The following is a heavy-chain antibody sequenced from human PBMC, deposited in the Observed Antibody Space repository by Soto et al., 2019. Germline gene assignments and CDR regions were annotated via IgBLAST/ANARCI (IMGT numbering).Heavy chain of an antibody. CDR3: ARVVRFFGGHAGY. Sequence: ASVKVSCKTSGYTFTEFDVNWVRQAPGQGLEWMGWMNTNTGNTGYAQKFQGRVTMTRDTSISTAYMELRRLRSEDTAVYYCARVVRFFGGHAGYWGQGTLVTVSS. CDR1: GYTFTEFD. V-gene: IGHV1-8*01. CDR2: MNTNTGNT. D-gene: IGHD3-3*01. J-gene: IGHJ4*02.